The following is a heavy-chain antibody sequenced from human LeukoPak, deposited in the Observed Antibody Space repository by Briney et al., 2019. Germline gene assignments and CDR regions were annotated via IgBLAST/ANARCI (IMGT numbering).Heavy chain of an antibody. Sequence: PSQTLSLTCTVSGGSISSGGYYWSWIRQHPGKGLEWIGYIYYSGSTYYNPSLKSRVTISVDTSKNQFSLKLSSVTAADTAVYYCARDRNEAARPEAHHCYYYYMDVWGKGTTVTVSS. J-gene: IGHJ6*03. CDR2: IYYSGST. CDR1: GGSISSGGYY. CDR3: ARDRNEAARPEAHHCYYYYMDV. D-gene: IGHD6-6*01. V-gene: IGHV4-31*03.